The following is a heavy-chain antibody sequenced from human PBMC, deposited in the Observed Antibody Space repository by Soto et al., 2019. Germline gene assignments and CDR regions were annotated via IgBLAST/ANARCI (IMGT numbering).Heavy chain of an antibody. J-gene: IGHJ6*02. CDR1: GYTFTSYG. V-gene: IGHV1-18*04. Sequence: GASVKVSCKASGYTFTSYGISWVRQAPGQGLEWVGWISAYNGNTNYAQKLQGRVTMTTDTSTSTAYMELRSLRSDDTAVYYCARDVVGATGGYYYYGMDVWGQGTTVTVSS. D-gene: IGHD1-26*01. CDR2: ISAYNGNT. CDR3: ARDVVGATGGYYYYGMDV.